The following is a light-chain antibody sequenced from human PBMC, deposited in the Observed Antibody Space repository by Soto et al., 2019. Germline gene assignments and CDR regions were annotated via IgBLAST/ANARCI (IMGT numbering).Light chain of an antibody. CDR3: QQYGSSGT. V-gene: IGKV3-20*01. CDR1: QSVSTNY. J-gene: IGKJ1*01. Sequence: EIVLTQSPGTLSLSPGERATLSCRASQSVSTNYLAWYQQKPGQAPRPLIYGASNRATGIPDRFSGSGSGTDFTLTISRLEPEDFAVYYCQQYGSSGTFGQGTKVAIK. CDR2: GAS.